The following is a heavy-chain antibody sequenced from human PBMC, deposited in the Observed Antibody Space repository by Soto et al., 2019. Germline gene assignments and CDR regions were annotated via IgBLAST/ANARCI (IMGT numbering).Heavy chain of an antibody. J-gene: IGHJ3*02. CDR1: GDSVFSSTAA. Sequence: SPTLSLTCAISGDSVFSSTAAWNWIRQAPSRGLEWLGRTYYRSKWYNDYAVSVKSRITINPDTSKHQFSLQLNSVTHGDTAVDYCASYRIGSGSFNSFDIWCHGTMVTVSS. CDR2: TYYRSKWYN. V-gene: IGHV6-1*01. D-gene: IGHD6-19*01. CDR3: ASYRIGSGSFNSFDI.